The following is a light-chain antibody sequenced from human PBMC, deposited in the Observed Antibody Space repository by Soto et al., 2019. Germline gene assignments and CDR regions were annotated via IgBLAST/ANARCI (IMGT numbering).Light chain of an antibody. J-gene: IGKJ4*01. CDR2: KAS. CDR1: QSISSW. CDR3: QQYNSYPRT. Sequence: DIQMTQSPSTLSASVGDRVTITCRASQSISSWLAWYQQKPGKAPKLLIYKASSLESGVPSRFSGSGAGTEFTLTSSSLQPDDFATYSCQQYNSYPRTFGGGTKVEIK. V-gene: IGKV1-5*03.